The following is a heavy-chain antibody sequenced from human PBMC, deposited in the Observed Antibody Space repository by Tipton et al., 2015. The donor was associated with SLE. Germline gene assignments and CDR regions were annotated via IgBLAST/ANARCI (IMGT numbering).Heavy chain of an antibody. CDR1: GFTFRSHT. J-gene: IGHJ5*02. V-gene: IGHV3-23*01. Sequence: SLRLSCAGSGFTFRSHTMSWVRQAPGKGLEWISSINDDGDSRYHADSVRGRFTISRDNSKNTLYLQMNSLRPEDTAVYYCARELSGYGFWFDPWGQGTLVTVSS. CDR2: INDDGDSR. D-gene: IGHD6-25*01. CDR3: ARELSGYGFWFDP.